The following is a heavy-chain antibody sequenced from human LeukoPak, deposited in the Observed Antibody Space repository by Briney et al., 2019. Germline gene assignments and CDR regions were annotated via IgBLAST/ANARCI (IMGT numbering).Heavy chain of an antibody. CDR3: ARDNFYDSSGYSYYYGMDV. Sequence: PSETLSLTCTVSGGSISSYYWSWIRQPAGKGLEWIGRIYTSGSTNYNTSLKRRVTMSVDTSKTQFSLKLSSVTAADTAVYYCARDNFYDSSGYSYYYGMDVWGQGTTVTVSS. V-gene: IGHV4-4*07. J-gene: IGHJ6*02. CDR2: IYTSGST. CDR1: GGSISSYY. D-gene: IGHD3-22*01.